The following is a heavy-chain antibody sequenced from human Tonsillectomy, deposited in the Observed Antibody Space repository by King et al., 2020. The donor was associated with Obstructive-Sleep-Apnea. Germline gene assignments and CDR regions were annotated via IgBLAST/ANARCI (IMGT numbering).Heavy chain of an antibody. CDR2: ISYSGST. J-gene: IGHJ4*02. CDR3: ARDSSIFYYFDY. Sequence: VQLQESGPGLVKPSETLSLTCTVSGGSISNYYWSWIRQPPGKGLEWIGYISYSGSTNYNPSLKSRVTISVGTSTNQFSLKLSSVTAADTAVYYCARDSSIFYYFDYWGQGTLVTVSS. V-gene: IGHV4-59*01. CDR1: GGSISNYY. D-gene: IGHD6-6*01.